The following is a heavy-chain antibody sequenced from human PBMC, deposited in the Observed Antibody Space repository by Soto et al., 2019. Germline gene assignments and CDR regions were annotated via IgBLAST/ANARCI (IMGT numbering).Heavy chain of an antibody. CDR1: GYTFTSYD. Sequence: GASVKVSCKASGYTFTSYDINWVRQATGQGLEWMGWMNPNSGNTGYAQKFQGRVTMTRNTSISTAYMELSSLRSEDTAVYYRARRRGVVSTSSFRTRAPSFDYWGQGTLVTVSS. V-gene: IGHV1-8*01. D-gene: IGHD2-2*01. CDR3: ARRRGVVSTSSFRTRAPSFDY. CDR2: MNPNSGNT. J-gene: IGHJ4*02.